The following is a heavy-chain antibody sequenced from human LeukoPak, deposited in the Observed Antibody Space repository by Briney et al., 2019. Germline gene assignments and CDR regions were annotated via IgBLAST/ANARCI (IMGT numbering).Heavy chain of an antibody. V-gene: IGHV1-2*06. CDR2: INPNSGGT. D-gene: IGHD1-26*01. CDR3: ARGRDSGSYFPLDAFDI. J-gene: IGHJ3*02. Sequence: ASVKVSCKASGYTFTGYYMHWVRQAPGQGLEWMGRINPNSGGTNYAQKLQGRVTMTRDTSISTAYMELSRLRSDDTAVYYCARGRDSGSYFPLDAFDIWGQGTMVTVSS. CDR1: GYTFTGYY.